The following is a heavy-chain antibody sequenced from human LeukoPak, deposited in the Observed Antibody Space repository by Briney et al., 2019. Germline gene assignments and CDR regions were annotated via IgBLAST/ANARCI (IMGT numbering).Heavy chain of an antibody. CDR1: GYTFSSHG. CDR2: FDPEDGET. J-gene: IGHJ4*02. V-gene: IGHV1-24*01. CDR3: ATGAIRGIAARLPFDY. D-gene: IGHD6-6*01. Sequence: GASVKVSCKASGYTFSSHGICWVRQAPGQGLEWMGGFDPEDGETIYAQKFQGRVTMTEDTSTDTAYMELSSLRSEDTAVYYCATGAIRGIAARLPFDYWGQGTLVTVSS.